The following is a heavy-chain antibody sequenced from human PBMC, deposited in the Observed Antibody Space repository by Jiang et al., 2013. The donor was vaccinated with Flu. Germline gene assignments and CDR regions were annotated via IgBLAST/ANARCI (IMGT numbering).Heavy chain of an antibody. CDR1: GYTFTSYA. D-gene: IGHD3-3*01. Sequence: AEVKKPGASVKVSCKASGYTFTSYAMHWVRQAPGQRLEWMGWINAGNGNTKYSQKFQGRVTITRDTSASTAYMELSSLRSEDTAVYYCARGHYDFWSGLFDPVGQGPWSPSP. CDR3: ARGHYDFWSGLFDP. J-gene: IGHJ5*02. CDR2: INAGNGNT. V-gene: IGHV1-3*01.